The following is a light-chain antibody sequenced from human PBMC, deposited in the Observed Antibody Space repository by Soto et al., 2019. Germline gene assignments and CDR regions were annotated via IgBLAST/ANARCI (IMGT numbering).Light chain of an antibody. CDR2: RAS. J-gene: IGKJ1*01. V-gene: IGKV2-30*01. CDR1: QSIVYSDGQAY. Sequence: DVVMTQSPLSLPVTLGQPASISCRSSQSIVYSDGQAYLSWFQQRPGQSPRRLIYRASNRDSGVPDRVSGSGSGTDFTLQIERVGAEDVGIYYCMQGTRWPPTFGRGTRVEIK. CDR3: MQGTRWPPT.